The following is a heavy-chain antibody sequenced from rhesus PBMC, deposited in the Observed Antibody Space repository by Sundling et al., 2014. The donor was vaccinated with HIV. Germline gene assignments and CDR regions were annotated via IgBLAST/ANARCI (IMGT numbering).Heavy chain of an antibody. J-gene: IGHJ4*01. Sequence: QLHLQESGPGLVKPSETLSVTCTVSGGSLSKDFWAWVRQAPGKGLEWIGYVSGSGGGTNYNPSLKSRVTLSVDTSKNQLSLKLSSVTAADTAIYYCARDNGYDYGSRVTLDYWGQGVLVTVSS. D-gene: IGHD4-29*01. CDR1: GGSLSKDF. CDR2: VSGSGGGT. V-gene: IGHV4-169*02. CDR3: ARDNGYDYGSRVTLDY.